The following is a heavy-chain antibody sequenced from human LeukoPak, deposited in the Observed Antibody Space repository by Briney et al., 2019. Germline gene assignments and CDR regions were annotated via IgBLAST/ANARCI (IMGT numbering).Heavy chain of an antibody. Sequence: ASVKVSCKASGGTFSSYAISWVRQAPGQGLEWTGGIIPIFGTANYAQKFQGRVTITADESTSTAYMELSSLRSEDTAVYYCASPCSGWYGGYFDYWGQGTLVTVSS. CDR2: IIPIFGTA. D-gene: IGHD6-19*01. CDR1: GGTFSSYA. J-gene: IGHJ4*02. CDR3: ASPCSGWYGGYFDY. V-gene: IGHV1-69*13.